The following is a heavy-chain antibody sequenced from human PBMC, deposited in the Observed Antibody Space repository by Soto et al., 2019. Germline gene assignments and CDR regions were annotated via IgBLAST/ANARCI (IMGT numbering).Heavy chain of an antibody. D-gene: IGHD6-13*01. CDR1: GGSISSYY. V-gene: IGHV4-59*12. CDR2: IYYSGST. Sequence: QVQLQESGPGLVKPSETLSLTCTVSGGSISSYYWSWIRQPPGKGLEWIGYIYYSGSTNYNPSLKSRVTISVDTSQNQFSLKLSSVTAADTAVYYCARETRSWYLDYWGQGTLVTVSS. CDR3: ARETRSWYLDY. J-gene: IGHJ4*02.